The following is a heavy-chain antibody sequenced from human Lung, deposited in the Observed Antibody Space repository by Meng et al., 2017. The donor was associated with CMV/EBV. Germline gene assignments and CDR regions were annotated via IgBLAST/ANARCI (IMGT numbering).Heavy chain of an antibody. Sequence: SXTLSLTCTVSGASISGGDLYWSWIRQPPGKGLEWIGYIYYSESTYFKSSLRSRVTISDDTSKNQLSLRLTSVTAADTAVYSCARSRAGAATPSPEYWGQGTXVTVSS. CDR2: IYYSEST. D-gene: IGHD2-15*01. J-gene: IGHJ4*02. CDR1: GASISGGDLY. CDR3: ARSRAGAATPSPEY. V-gene: IGHV4-30-4*02.